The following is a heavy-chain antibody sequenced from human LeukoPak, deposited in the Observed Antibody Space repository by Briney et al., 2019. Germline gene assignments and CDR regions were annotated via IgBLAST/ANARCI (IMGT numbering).Heavy chain of an antibody. CDR1: GFTFSSYA. Sequence: PGGSLRLSCAASGFTFSSYAMHWVRQAPGKGLEYVSAISSNGGSTYYANSVKGRFTISRDNSKNTLYLQMGSLRAEDMAVYYCARGIAVAGLSYYYYGMDVWGQGTTVTVSS. V-gene: IGHV3-64*01. J-gene: IGHJ6*02. CDR3: ARGIAVAGLSYYYYGMDV. D-gene: IGHD6-19*01. CDR2: ISSNGGST.